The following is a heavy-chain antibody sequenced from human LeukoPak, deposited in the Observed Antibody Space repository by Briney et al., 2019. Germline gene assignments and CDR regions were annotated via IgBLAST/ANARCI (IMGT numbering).Heavy chain of an antibody. Sequence: GGSLSLSCAASGFTFSVYSMSWIRQAPEKGLEWVSSISSTTHTYYADSVKGRFTISRDNSKNSLYLQMNSLTAEDTALYYCARDGSGWSRDVWGQGTTVTVSS. CDR2: ISSTTHT. D-gene: IGHD6-19*01. CDR3: ARDGSGWSRDV. J-gene: IGHJ6*02. V-gene: IGHV3-69-1*02. CDR1: GFTFSVYS.